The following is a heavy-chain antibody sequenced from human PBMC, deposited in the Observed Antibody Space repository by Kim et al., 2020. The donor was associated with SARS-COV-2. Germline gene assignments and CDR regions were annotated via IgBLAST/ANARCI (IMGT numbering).Heavy chain of an antibody. D-gene: IGHD3-3*01. V-gene: IGHV5-51*01. Sequence: PSFQGQVTISADKSISTAYLQWSSLKASDTAMYYCARRVFFGGLDYGMDVWGQGTTVTVSS. J-gene: IGHJ6*02. CDR3: ARRVFFGGLDYGMDV.